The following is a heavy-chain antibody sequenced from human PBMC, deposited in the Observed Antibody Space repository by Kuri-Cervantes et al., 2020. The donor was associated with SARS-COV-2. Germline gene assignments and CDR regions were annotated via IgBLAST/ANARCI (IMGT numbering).Heavy chain of an antibody. Sequence: GGSLRLSCAASGFTFSSYGMHWVRQAPGKGLEWVAFIRYDGSNKYYADSVKGRFTISRDNSKNTLYLQMNSLRAEDTAVYYCANDRAAVAVELAPFDYWGQGTLGTVSS. CDR3: ANDRAAVAVELAPFDY. J-gene: IGHJ4*02. V-gene: IGHV3-30*02. CDR2: IRYDGSNK. D-gene: IGHD6-19*01. CDR1: GFTFSSYG.